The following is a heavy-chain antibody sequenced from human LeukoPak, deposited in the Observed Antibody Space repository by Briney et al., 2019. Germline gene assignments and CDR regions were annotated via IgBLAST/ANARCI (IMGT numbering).Heavy chain of an antibody. Sequence: GEPLKISCKGSGYSFTTYWIGWVRQMPGKGLEWMGIIYPGDSDTRYSPSLQGQVTISVVKSITTAYVQWSSLKASDSAMYYCAREGTTGGYYDYWGQGTLVTVSS. CDR1: GYSFTTYW. CDR3: AREGTTGGYYDY. CDR2: IYPGDSDT. J-gene: IGHJ4*02. D-gene: IGHD1-7*01. V-gene: IGHV5-51*01.